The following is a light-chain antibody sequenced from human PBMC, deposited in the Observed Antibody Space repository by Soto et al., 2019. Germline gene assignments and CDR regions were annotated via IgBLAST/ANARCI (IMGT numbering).Light chain of an antibody. CDR1: QPISNY. CDR2: SAS. J-gene: IGKJ4*01. CDR3: LQLNRYPLT. V-gene: IGKV1-9*01. Sequence: GDRVTITCRASQPISNYLAWYQQKPGKAPELLIYSASTLQNGVPSRFSGSGGGSWTEFSLTIRALQPDDFATYYCLQLNRYPLTFGGGTKVDIK.